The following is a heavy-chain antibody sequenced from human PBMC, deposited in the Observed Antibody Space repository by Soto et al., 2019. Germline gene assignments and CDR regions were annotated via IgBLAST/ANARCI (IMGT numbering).Heavy chain of an antibody. CDR2: IFYSGST. CDR3: VHHGGVPYYHDF. J-gene: IGHJ4*02. V-gene: IGHV4-4*02. D-gene: IGHD2-8*01. CDR1: GGSLSSSSW. Sequence: SETLSLTCAVSGGSLSSSSWWSWVRQPPGKTLEWLGEIFYSGSTKYNPSLNSRVTISADQSKNDFSLRLSSVTAADTAVYYCVHHGGVPYYHDFWGQGMLVTV.